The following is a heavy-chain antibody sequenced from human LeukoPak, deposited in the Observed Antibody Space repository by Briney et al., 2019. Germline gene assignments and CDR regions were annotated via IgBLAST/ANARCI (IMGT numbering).Heavy chain of an antibody. CDR2: IYYSGST. Sequence: SETLSLTCTVSGGSISSYYWSWIRQPPGKGLEWIGYIYYSGSTNYNPSLKSRVTISVGTSKNQFSLKLSSVTAADTAVYYCARGYSYGLPFDYWGQGTLVTVSS. CDR1: GGSISSYY. CDR3: ARGYSYGLPFDY. J-gene: IGHJ4*02. D-gene: IGHD5-18*01. V-gene: IGHV4-59*01.